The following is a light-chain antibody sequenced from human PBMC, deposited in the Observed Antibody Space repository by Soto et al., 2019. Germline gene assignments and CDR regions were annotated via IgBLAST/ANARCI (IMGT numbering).Light chain of an antibody. CDR3: QQYYTYPWT. V-gene: IGKV1-5*01. J-gene: IGKJ1*01. CDR1: QSISSW. Sequence: DIQMTQSPSTLSGSVGDRVTITCRASQSISSWLAWYQQKPGKAPKLLIYDASSLESGVPSRFSGSGSGTDFTLTIGCLQSEDLATYYCQQYYTYPWTFGQGTKVDIK. CDR2: DAS.